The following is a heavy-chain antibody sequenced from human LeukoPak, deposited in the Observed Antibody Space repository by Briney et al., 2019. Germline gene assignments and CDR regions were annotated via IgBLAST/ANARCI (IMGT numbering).Heavy chain of an antibody. CDR3: ARDPGGYDILTGYYPDY. CDR1: GYTFTSYY. D-gene: IGHD3-9*01. Sequence: ASVKVSCKASGYTFTSYYMHWVRQAPGQGLEWMGIINPSGGSTSYAQKFQGRVTMTRGTSTSTVYMELSSLRSEDTAVYYCARDPGGYDILTGYYPDYWGQGTLVTVSS. CDR2: INPSGGST. J-gene: IGHJ4*02. V-gene: IGHV1-46*01.